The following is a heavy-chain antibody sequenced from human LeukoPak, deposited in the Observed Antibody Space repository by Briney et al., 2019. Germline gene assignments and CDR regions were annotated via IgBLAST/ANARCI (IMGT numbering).Heavy chain of an antibody. Sequence: SETLSLTCAVYGGSFSGYYWSWIRQPPGKGLEWIGEINHSGSTNYNPSLKSRVTISVDTSKNQFSLKLSSVTAADTAVYYCARGDNYYGSGSETRNFDYWGQGTLVTVSS. CDR1: GGSFSGYY. V-gene: IGHV4-34*01. CDR2: INHSGST. CDR3: ARGDNYYGSGSETRNFDY. J-gene: IGHJ4*02. D-gene: IGHD3-10*01.